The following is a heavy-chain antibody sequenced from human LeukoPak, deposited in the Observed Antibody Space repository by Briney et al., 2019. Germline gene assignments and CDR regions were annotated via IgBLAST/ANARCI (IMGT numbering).Heavy chain of an antibody. Sequence: SETLSLTCTVSGVTISSYYWSWIRQPPGKGLEWIGYIYYSGSTNYNPSLKSRVTISVDTSKNQFSLKLRSVTAADTAVYYCARDRQWLTSGESYYYGMDVWGQGTTVTVSS. CDR2: IYYSGST. V-gene: IGHV4-59*01. J-gene: IGHJ6*02. CDR1: GVTISSYY. D-gene: IGHD6-19*01. CDR3: ARDRQWLTSGESYYYGMDV.